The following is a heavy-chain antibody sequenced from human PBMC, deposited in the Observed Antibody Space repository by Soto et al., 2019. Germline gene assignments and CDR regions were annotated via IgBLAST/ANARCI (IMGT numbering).Heavy chain of an antibody. V-gene: IGHV1-69*05. Sequence: SVKVSCKASGGTFSSYAISWVRQAPGQGLEWMGGIIPIFGTANYAQKFQGRVTMTRDTSTSIVYMELSSLRSEDTAVYYCARVLTGGGSWPYGYWGQGTLVTVSS. CDR1: GGTFSSYA. D-gene: IGHD6-13*01. CDR2: IIPIFGTA. J-gene: IGHJ4*02. CDR3: ARVLTGGGSWPYGY.